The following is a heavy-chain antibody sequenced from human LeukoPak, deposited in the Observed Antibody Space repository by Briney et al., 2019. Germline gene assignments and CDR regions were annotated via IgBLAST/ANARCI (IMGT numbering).Heavy chain of an antibody. D-gene: IGHD6-13*01. CDR1: GGSISSYY. J-gene: IGHJ6*02. Sequence: PSETLSLTYTVSGGSISSYYWSWIRQPPGKGLEWIGYIYYSGSTNYNPSLKSRVTISVDTSKNQFSLKLSSVTAADTAVYYCARDRVRQQLDYYYYYGMDVWGQGTMVTVSS. CDR3: ARDRVRQQLDYYYYYGMDV. V-gene: IGHV4-59*01. CDR2: IYYSGST.